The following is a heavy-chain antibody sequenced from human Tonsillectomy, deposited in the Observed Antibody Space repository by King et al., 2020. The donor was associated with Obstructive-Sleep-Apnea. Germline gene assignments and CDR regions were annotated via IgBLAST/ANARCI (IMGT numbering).Heavy chain of an antibody. CDR3: TRHFYYYYGMDV. Sequence: VQLQESGPGLVKPSETLSLTCTVSGGSISTYYWNWIRQPPGKGLEWIGYVYYNGNTFYNPSLKSRVTISVDTSKNQFSLKLSSVTAADTAVYYCTRHFYYYYGMDVWGQGTTVTVSS. CDR2: VYYNGNT. J-gene: IGHJ6*02. CDR1: GGSISTYY. V-gene: IGHV4-59*08.